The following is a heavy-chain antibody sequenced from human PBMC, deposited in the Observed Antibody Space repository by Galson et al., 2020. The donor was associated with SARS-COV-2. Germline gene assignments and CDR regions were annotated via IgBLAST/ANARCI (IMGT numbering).Heavy chain of an antibody. Sequence: ASVKVSCKASGYTFTGYYMHWVRQAPGQGLEWMGWINPNSGGTNYAQKFQGRVTMTRGTSISIAYMELSRLRSDDTAVYYCARDGTAMVTNGFDIWGQGTMVIVSS. CDR1: GYTFTGYY. J-gene: IGHJ3*02. CDR2: INPNSGGT. V-gene: IGHV1-2*02. D-gene: IGHD5-18*01. CDR3: ARDGTAMVTNGFDI.